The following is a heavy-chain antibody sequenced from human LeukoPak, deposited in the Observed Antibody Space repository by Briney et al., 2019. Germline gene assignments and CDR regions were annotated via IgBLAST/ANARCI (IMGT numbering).Heavy chain of an antibody. CDR3: AKTTTGYSSGRYPAWPIDY. V-gene: IGHV3-23*01. J-gene: IGHJ4*02. D-gene: IGHD2-15*01. CDR1: GFTFGSYA. Sequence: PGGSLRLSCAASGFTFGSYAMYWVRQAPGKGLEWVSGIFGSGGSAHYADSVKGRFTISRDNSKNTVYLQMDSLRAEGTAIYYCAKTTTGYSSGRYPAWPIDYWGQGTLVTVSS. CDR2: IFGSGGSA.